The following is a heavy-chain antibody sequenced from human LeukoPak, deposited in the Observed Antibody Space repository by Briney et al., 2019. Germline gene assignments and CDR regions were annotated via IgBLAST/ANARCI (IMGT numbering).Heavy chain of an antibody. CDR3: ARDGRVNDYSNPTALDV. CDR1: GYTFTGYY. Sequence: ASVKVSCKASGYTFTGYYMHWVRQAPGQGLEWMGWINPNSGGTNYAQKFQGRVTMTRDTSISTAYMELSRLRFDDTAVYYCARDGRVNDYSNPTALDVWGKGTTVTVSS. J-gene: IGHJ6*04. D-gene: IGHD4-11*01. CDR2: INPNSGGT. V-gene: IGHV1-2*02.